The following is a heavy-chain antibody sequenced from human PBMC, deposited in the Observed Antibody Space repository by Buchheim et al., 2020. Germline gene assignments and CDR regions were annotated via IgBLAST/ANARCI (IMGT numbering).Heavy chain of an antibody. D-gene: IGHD2-2*01. V-gene: IGHV4-34*01. Sequence: QVQLQQWGTGLLKPSETLSLTCAVYGGSFSGYYWSWIRQPPGKGLEWIGEINQSGSTYYSPSLKSRVTISVDTSKNQFSLKVTSVTAADTAVYYCARGVPAAGRWYFDYWGQGTL. CDR2: INQSGST. CDR1: GGSFSGYY. CDR3: ARGVPAAGRWYFDY. J-gene: IGHJ4*02.